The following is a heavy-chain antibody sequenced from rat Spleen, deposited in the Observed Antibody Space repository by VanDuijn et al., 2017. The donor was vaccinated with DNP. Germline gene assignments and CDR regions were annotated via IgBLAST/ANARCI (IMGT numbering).Heavy chain of an antibody. V-gene: IGHV5-31*01. Sequence: EVQLVESGGGPVQPGRSLKLSCAASGFNFNDYWMGWVRQAPGKGLEWVASITNTGDSTYYSDSVKGRFTFSRDNAKSTLYLQMDSLRSEDTATYYCATGLGDYWGQGVMVTVSS. CDR1: GFNFNDYW. J-gene: IGHJ2*01. CDR3: ATGLGDY. CDR2: ITNTGDST. D-gene: IGHD5-1*01.